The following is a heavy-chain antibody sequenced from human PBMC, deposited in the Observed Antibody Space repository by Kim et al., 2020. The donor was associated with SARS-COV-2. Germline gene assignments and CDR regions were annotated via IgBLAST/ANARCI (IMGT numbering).Heavy chain of an antibody. Sequence: NEVYADSARGRFTIYRDGYENALYLQMNSLRADYTAVYYCVRRGLDAFDYWGQGTLVTVSS. D-gene: IGHD1-1*01. CDR2: NE. CDR3: VRRGLDAFDY. J-gene: IGHJ4*02. V-gene: IGHV3-30*03.